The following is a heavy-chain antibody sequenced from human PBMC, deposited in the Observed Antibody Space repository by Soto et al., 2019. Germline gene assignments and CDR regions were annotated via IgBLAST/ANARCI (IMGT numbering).Heavy chain of an antibody. D-gene: IGHD3-3*02. J-gene: IGHJ5*02. V-gene: IGHV4-39*01. CDR1: GDSIISSDFY. CDR3: ARHSLALRKNNWFDP. Sequence: SETLSLTSTVSGDSIISSDFYWGWVRQPTGKGLEWIGSIFYLGSSYYNPSLKSRVTMSVDTSKNQFSLRLRSVTAADTALYFCARHSLALRKNNWFDPWGQGIMVTVSS. CDR2: IFYLGSS.